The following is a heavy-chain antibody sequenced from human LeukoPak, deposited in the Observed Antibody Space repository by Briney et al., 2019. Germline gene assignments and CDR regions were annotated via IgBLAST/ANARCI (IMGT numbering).Heavy chain of an antibody. J-gene: IGHJ4*02. Sequence: GGSLRLSCAASGFTFDDYGMSWVRQAPGKGLEWVSGINWNGGSTGYADSMKGRFTISRDNAKNSLYLQMNSLRAEDTALYYCARSPIAVASFDYWGQGTLVTVSS. CDR3: ARSPIAVASFDY. CDR2: INWNGGST. CDR1: GFTFDDYG. D-gene: IGHD6-19*01. V-gene: IGHV3-20*04.